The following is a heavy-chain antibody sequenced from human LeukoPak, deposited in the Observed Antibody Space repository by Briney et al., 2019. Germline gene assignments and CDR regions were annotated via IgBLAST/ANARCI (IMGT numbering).Heavy chain of an antibody. CDR2: IYYSGST. J-gene: IGHJ4*02. CDR3: ARAPFHYYGSGSFDY. CDR1: GGSISSYY. D-gene: IGHD3-10*01. Sequence: SETLSLTCTVSGGSISSYYWGWIRQPPGKGLEWIGSIYYSGSTYYNPSLKSRVTISVDTSKNQFSLKLSSVTAADTAVYYCARAPFHYYGSGSFDYWGQGTLVTVSS. V-gene: IGHV4-39*07.